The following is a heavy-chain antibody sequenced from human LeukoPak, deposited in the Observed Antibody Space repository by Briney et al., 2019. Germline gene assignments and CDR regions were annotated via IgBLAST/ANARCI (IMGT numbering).Heavy chain of an antibody. CDR2: IYYSGST. V-gene: IGHV4-39*01. CDR1: GGSLSSSSYY. CDR3: ARFRRVRGVSPPKGMDV. J-gene: IGHJ6*02. D-gene: IGHD3-10*01. Sequence: SETLSLICGVSGGSLSSSSYYWGWIRQPPGKGLEWIGSIYYSGSTYYNPSVKSRVTISVDTSKNQFSLKLSAVTAADTAVYYCARFRRVRGVSPPKGMDVWGQGTTVTVSS.